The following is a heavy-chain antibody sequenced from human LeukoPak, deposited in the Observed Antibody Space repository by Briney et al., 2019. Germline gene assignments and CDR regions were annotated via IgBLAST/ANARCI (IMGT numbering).Heavy chain of an antibody. Sequence: ASVKVSCKASGYTFTSYGISWVRQAPGQGLEWMGWINPNSGGTNYAQKFQGRVTMTRDTSISTAYMELSRLRSDDTAVYYCARAGPYYDFWSGYLVTTFDYWGQGTLVTVSS. J-gene: IGHJ4*02. D-gene: IGHD3-3*01. CDR1: GYTFTSYG. CDR2: INPNSGGT. CDR3: ARAGPYYDFWSGYLVTTFDY. V-gene: IGHV1-2*02.